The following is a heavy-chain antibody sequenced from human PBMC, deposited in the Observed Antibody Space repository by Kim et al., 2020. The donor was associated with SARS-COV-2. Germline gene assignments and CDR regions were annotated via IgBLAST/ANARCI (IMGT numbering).Heavy chain of an antibody. CDR3: AGVGSTVAAGSIDY. D-gene: IGHD6-13*01. V-gene: IGHV3-11*01. Sequence: DSVQGRFTSSRENTTNSLYLQMNSLRAEDTAVYYCAGVGSTVAAGSIDYWGQGTLVTVSS. J-gene: IGHJ4*02.